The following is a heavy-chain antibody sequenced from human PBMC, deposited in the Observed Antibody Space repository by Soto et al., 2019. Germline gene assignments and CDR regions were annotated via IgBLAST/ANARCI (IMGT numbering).Heavy chain of an antibody. CDR3: ARDNGYSYGYNLDH. CDR2: IYYSGST. V-gene: IGHV4-59*01. J-gene: IGHJ4*02. CDR1: GGSISSYY. D-gene: IGHD5-18*01. Sequence: QVQLQESGPGLVKPSETLPLTCTVSGGSISSYYWSWIRQPPGKGLEWIGYIYYSGSTNYNPSLKSRVTISVDTSKNQFSLKLTSVTAADTAVYYCARDNGYSYGYNLDHWGQGTLVTVSS.